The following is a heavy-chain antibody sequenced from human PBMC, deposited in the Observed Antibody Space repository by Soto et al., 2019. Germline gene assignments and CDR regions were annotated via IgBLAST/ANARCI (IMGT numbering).Heavy chain of an antibody. Sequence: QVQLVESGGDVVQPGRSLRLSCAASGFTFSSYGMHWVRQAPGKGLEWVAVISYDGSNKYYADSVKGRFTISRDNSKNTLYLQMNSLRAEDTAVYYCAKELGGYSYSFDYWGQGTLVTVSS. D-gene: IGHD5-18*01. V-gene: IGHV3-30*18. CDR1: GFTFSSYG. CDR2: ISYDGSNK. CDR3: AKELGGYSYSFDY. J-gene: IGHJ4*02.